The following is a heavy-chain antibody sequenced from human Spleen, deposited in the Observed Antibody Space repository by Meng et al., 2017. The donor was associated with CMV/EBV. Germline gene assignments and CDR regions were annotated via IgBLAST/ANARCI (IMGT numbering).Heavy chain of an antibody. CDR2: INPNSGGT. CDR3: ARVNDYYGSGSVYYGMDV. V-gene: IGHV1-2*02. D-gene: IGHD3-10*01. Sequence: ASVKVSCKASGYTFTGYYMHWVRQAPGQGLEWMGWINPNSGGTNYAQKFQGRVTMTRDTSISTAYMELSRLRSDDTAVYYCARVNDYYGSGSVYYGMDVWGQGTTVTVSS. CDR1: GYTFTGYY. J-gene: IGHJ6*02.